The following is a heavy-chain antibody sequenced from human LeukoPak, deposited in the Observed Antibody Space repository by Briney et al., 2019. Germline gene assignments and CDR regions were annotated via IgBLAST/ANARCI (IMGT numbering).Heavy chain of an antibody. CDR1: GGSFSGYY. J-gene: IGHJ6*02. D-gene: IGHD6-6*01. Sequence: SETLSLTCAVYGGSFSGYYWSWIRQPPGKGLEWIGEISHSGSTNYNPSLKSRVTISVDTSKNQFSLKLSSVTAADTAVYYCARVTGRPSYYYYYGMDVWGQGTTVTVSS. V-gene: IGHV4-34*01. CDR3: ARVTGRPSYYYYYGMDV. CDR2: ISHSGST.